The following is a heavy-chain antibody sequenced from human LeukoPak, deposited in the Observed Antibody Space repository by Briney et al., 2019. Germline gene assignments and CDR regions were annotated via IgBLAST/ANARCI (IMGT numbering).Heavy chain of an antibody. Sequence: SVKVSCKPCGYSFTIHVICWGRQAAGQGLERMGWISAYNGNTNYAQKLQGRVTMTTDTSTSTAYMELRSLRSDDTAVYYCARDYGVNYFYYSGMDVWGQGTTVTVSS. CDR2: ISAYNGNT. J-gene: IGHJ6*02. V-gene: IGHV1-18*01. D-gene: IGHD4-17*01. CDR1: GYSFTIHV. CDR3: ARDYGVNYFYYSGMDV.